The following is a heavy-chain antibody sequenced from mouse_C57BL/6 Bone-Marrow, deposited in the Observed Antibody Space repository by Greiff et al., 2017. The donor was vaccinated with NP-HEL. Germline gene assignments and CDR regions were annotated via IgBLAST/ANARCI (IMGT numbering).Heavy chain of an antibody. J-gene: IGHJ1*03. D-gene: IGHD1-1*01. Sequence: EVQRVESGGGLVKPGGSLKLSCAASGFTFSSYAMSWVRQTPEKRLEWVATISDGGSYTYYPDNVKGRFTISRDNAKNNLYLQMSHLKSEDTAMYYWAREGDYYGSSDEGWYFDVWGTGTTVTVSS. CDR1: GFTFSSYA. V-gene: IGHV5-4*01. CDR2: ISDGGSYT. CDR3: AREGDYYGSSDEGWYFDV.